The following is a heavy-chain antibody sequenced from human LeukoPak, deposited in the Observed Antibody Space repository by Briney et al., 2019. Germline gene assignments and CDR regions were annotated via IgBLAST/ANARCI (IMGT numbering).Heavy chain of an antibody. CDR2: IYYSGST. Sequence: PSETLYLTCTVSGGSISDYYWSWIRQPPGKGLEWIGYIYYSGSTNYNPSLKSRVTISVDTSKNQFSLKLSSVTAADTAVYYCARTYSGYDVSFDYWGQGTLVTVSS. D-gene: IGHD5-12*01. CDR3: ARTYSGYDVSFDY. J-gene: IGHJ4*02. V-gene: IGHV4-59*01. CDR1: GGSISDYY.